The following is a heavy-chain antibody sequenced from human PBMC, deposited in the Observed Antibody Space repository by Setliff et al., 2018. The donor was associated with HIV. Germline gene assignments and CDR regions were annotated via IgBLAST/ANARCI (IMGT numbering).Heavy chain of an antibody. V-gene: IGHV3-53*01. CDR3: ARIYDSSAYYPHDAFDI. CDR1: GFSVSSPY. CDR2: IYSGDSGGST. J-gene: IGHJ3*02. D-gene: IGHD3-22*01. Sequence: GGSLRLSCAASGFSVSSPYMSWVRQAPGKGLEWVSVIYSGDSGGSTYYADSVKGRFTISRDNAKNSLYLQMNSLRAVDMAVYYCARIYDSSAYYPHDAFDIWGQGTMVTVSS.